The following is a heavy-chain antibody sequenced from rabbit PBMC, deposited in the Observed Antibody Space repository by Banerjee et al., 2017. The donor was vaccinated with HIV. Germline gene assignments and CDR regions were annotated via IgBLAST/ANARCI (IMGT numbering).Heavy chain of an antibody. J-gene: IGHJ4*01. CDR3: ARDLAGVIGWNFNL. CDR2: IGAGSSGST. D-gene: IGHD4-1*01. CDR1: GFSFSNVYN. V-gene: IGHV1S45*01. Sequence: QEQLEESGGDLVKPEGSLTLTCTASGFSFSNVYNMCWVRQAPGKGLEWIACIGAGSSGSTQYANWAKGRFTISKISSTTVTLQMTSLTAADTATYFCARDLAGVIGWNFNLWGPGTLVTVS.